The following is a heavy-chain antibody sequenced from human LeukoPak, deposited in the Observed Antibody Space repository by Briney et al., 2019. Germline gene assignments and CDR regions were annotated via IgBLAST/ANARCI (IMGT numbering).Heavy chain of an antibody. V-gene: IGHV3-23*01. CDR2: ISVTGGSS. J-gene: IGHJ6*03. CDR1: GFTFNNYG. Sequence: GGSLRLSCAASGFTFNNYGMNWVRQAPGRGLEWVASISVTGGSSYYADSVKGRFTISRDNSKNTLYLQMNSLRAEDTALYYCARERATLDYYYYMDVWGKGTTVTVSS. D-gene: IGHD5-12*01. CDR3: ARERATLDYYYYMDV.